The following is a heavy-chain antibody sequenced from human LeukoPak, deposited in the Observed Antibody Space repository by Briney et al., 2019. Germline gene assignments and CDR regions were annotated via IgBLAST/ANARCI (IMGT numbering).Heavy chain of an antibody. CDR3: ARESSGWYYYYMDV. CDR1: GYTFTSYG. V-gene: IGHV1-18*01. J-gene: IGHJ6*03. CDR2: ISAYNGNT. D-gene: IGHD6-19*01. Sequence: ASVKVSCKASGYTFTSYGISWVRQAPGQGLEWMEWISAYNGNTNYAQKLQGRVTMTTDTSTSTAYMELRSLRSDDTAVYYCARESSGWYYYYMDVWGKGTTVTVSS.